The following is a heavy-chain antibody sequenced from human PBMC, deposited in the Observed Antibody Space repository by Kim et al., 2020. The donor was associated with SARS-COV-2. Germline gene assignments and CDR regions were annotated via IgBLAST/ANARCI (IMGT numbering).Heavy chain of an antibody. V-gene: IGHV3-33*05. CDR1: GFTFSSYG. CDR3: ARDHYYGSGSYYDY. CDR2: ISYDGSNK. D-gene: IGHD3-10*01. Sequence: GGSLRLSCAASGFTFSSYGMHWVRQAPGKGLEWVAVISYDGSNKYYADSVKGRFTISRDNSKNTLYLQMNSLRAEDTAVYYCARDHYYGSGSYYDYWGQG. J-gene: IGHJ4*02.